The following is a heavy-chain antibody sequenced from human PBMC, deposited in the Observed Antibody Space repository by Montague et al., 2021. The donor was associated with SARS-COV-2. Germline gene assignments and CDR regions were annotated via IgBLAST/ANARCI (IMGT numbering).Heavy chain of an antibody. CDR2: IYYRGST. Sequence: SETLSLTCTVSGGSLSSYYWSWIRQPPGKGLEWIGYIYYRGSTNYNPSLKSRVTISVDTSKNQFSLNLSSVTAADTAVYYCARHVSGSLTHFHHWGQGSLVTVSS. J-gene: IGHJ1*01. CDR3: ARHVSGSLTHFHH. V-gene: IGHV4-59*08. D-gene: IGHD1-26*01. CDR1: GGSLSSYY.